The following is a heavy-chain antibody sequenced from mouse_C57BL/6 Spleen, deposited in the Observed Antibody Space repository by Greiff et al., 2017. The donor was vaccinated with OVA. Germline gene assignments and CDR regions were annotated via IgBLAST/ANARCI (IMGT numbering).Heavy chain of an antibody. Sequence: EVHLVESGPGLVKPSQSLSLTCSVTGYSITSGYYWNWIRQFPGNKLEWMGYISYDGSNNYNPSLKNRLSITRDTSKNQFFLKLNSVTTEYTATYYCARVGSYWYCDVWGTGTTVTVSS. CDR2: ISYDGSN. J-gene: IGHJ1*03. CDR3: ARVGSYWYCDV. V-gene: IGHV3-6*01. CDR1: GYSITSGYY.